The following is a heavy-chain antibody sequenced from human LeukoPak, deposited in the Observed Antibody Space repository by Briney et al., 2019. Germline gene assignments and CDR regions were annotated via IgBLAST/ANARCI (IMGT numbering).Heavy chain of an antibody. CDR1: GYTFTGYY. Sequence: GASVKVSCKASGYTFTGYYMHWVRQAPGQGLEWMGWINPNSGGTNYAQKFQGRVTMTRDTSISTAYMELSRLRSDDTAVYYCARGSVAGYDFWSGYYPYFDYWGQGTLVTVSS. CDR2: INPNSGGT. CDR3: ARGSVAGYDFWSGYYPYFDY. D-gene: IGHD3-3*01. V-gene: IGHV1-2*02. J-gene: IGHJ4*02.